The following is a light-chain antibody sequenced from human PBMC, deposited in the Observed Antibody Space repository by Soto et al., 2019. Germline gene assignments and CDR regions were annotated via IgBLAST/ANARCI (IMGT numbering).Light chain of an antibody. Sequence: DIQMTQSPSSLSASVGSRVTVTCRASQSISTYLNWYQKKPGKAPNLLIYDASRLQSGVPSRFSGSGGGTDFTLSISSVQPEDFATYSCQQSYMDPITFGQGTRLEIK. V-gene: IGKV1-39*01. J-gene: IGKJ5*01. CDR1: QSISTY. CDR3: QQSYMDPIT. CDR2: DAS.